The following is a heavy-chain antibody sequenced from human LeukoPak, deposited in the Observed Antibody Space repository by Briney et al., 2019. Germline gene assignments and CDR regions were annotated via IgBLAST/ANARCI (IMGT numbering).Heavy chain of an antibody. Sequence: ASVTVSCKASGGTFSSYAISWVRQAPGQGLEWMGGIIPIFGTANYAQKFQGRVTITADESTSTAYMELSSLRSEDTAVYYCAVGSGATHYFDYWGQGTLVTVSS. J-gene: IGHJ4*02. CDR3: AVGSGATHYFDY. CDR1: GGTFSSYA. V-gene: IGHV1-69*13. D-gene: IGHD1-26*01. CDR2: IIPIFGTA.